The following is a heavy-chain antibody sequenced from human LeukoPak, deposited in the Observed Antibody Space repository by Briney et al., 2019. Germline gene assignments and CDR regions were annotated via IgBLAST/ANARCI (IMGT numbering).Heavy chain of an antibody. J-gene: IGHJ4*02. CDR1: GYTFAIYW. CDR2: IYPDDSDT. D-gene: IGHD3-10*01. V-gene: IGHV5-51*01. CDR3: ARRVVGGSGRAYFDY. Sequence: GESLKISCKGSGYTFAIYWIGWVRQMAGKGLEWMGIIYPDDSDTRYSPSFQGQATISVDKSITTAYLQWSSLKASDTAMYYCARRVVGGSGRAYFDYWGQGTLVAVSS.